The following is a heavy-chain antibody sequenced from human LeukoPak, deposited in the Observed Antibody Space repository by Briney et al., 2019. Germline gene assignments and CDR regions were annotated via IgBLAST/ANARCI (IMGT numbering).Heavy chain of an antibody. J-gene: IGHJ4*02. V-gene: IGHV3-15*04. CDR1: GFTFSNAW. D-gene: IGHD6-19*01. CDR2: IESKADGGTT. CDR3: TTKTIALAGTEQDY. Sequence: GGSLRLSCAASGFTFSNAWMSWVRQALRQGLQWVGRIESKADGGTTDYAAPVKGRFTISRDNSKNTLYLQMNSLKAEDTAVYYCTTKTIALAGTEQDYWGQGTLVTVSS.